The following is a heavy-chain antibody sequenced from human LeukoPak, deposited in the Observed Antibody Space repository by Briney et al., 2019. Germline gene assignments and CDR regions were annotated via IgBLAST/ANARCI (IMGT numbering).Heavy chain of an antibody. V-gene: IGHV1-2*02. J-gene: IGHJ4*02. D-gene: IGHD4-17*01. CDR3: ARAQQEVYGDYIDY. CDR2: LNPNSGGT. Sequence: ASGKVSCKASRYTFTGYYMHWVRQAAGQEREGMGWLNPNSGGTNYDQKFQGRVTMTRDTSISTAYMELSRLRSDATAVYYCARAQQEVYGDYIDYWGQGTLVTVS. CDR1: RYTFTGYY.